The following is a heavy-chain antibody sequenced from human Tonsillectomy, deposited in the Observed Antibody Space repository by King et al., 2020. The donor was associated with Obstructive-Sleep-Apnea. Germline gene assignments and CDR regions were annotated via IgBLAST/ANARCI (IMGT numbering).Heavy chain of an antibody. D-gene: IGHD3-22*01. CDR3: ARVPSTYYYDSSGYYYFDY. V-gene: IGHV3-21*01. CDR1: GFTFSSYS. J-gene: IGHJ4*02. Sequence: VQLVESGGGLVKPGGSLRLSCAASGFTFSSYSMNWVRQAPGKGLEWVSSISSSSSYIYYADSVKGRVTISRDNAKNSLYLQMNSLRAEDTAVYYCARVPSTYYYDSSGYYYFDYWGQGTLVTVSS. CDR2: ISSSSSYI.